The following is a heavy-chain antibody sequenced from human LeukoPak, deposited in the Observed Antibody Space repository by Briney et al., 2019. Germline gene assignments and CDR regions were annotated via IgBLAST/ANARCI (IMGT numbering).Heavy chain of an antibody. V-gene: IGHV3-49*03. D-gene: IGHD1-14*01. CDR1: GFTFGDYA. Sequence: PGGSLRLSCTGSGFTFGDYAVVWFRRAPGKGLEWLGFIRTKAYHGETTEYATSVKGRFTISRDDSKSMAYLQMSSLKTEDTAVYYCTRDRQVQTGFDYWGQGTLVTVSS. J-gene: IGHJ4*02. CDR3: TRDRQVQTGFDY. CDR2: IRTKAYHGETT.